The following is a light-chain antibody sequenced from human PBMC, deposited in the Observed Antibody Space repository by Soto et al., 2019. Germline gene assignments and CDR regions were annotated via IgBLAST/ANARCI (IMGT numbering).Light chain of an antibody. CDR3: QQYETLPIT. J-gene: IGKJ5*01. CDR1: QDIGNY. CDR2: DAS. V-gene: IGKV1-33*01. Sequence: DIVMSESPCSLSAFGGDRVSITCQASQDIGNYLNWYQQIPGKAPKLLIFDASNLESGVPSRFSGSGSGTDFTFTISSLQPEDIATYYCQQYETLPITFGRGTRLEIK.